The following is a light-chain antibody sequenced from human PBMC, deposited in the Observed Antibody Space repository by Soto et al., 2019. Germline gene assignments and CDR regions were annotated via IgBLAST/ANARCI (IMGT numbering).Light chain of an antibody. CDR3: QKYKSAPYT. Sequence: DIQMTQSPSSLSASIGDRVTITCRASQGISNSLAWYQQRPGKVPSLLIYDASTLQSGVPSRFSGSGSGTDFTLTISSLQPEDVATYYCQKYKSAPYTFGPGTKVDIK. V-gene: IGKV1-27*01. CDR1: QGISNS. CDR2: DAS. J-gene: IGKJ3*01.